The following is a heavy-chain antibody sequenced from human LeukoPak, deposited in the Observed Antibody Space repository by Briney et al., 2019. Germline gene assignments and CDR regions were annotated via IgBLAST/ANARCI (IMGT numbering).Heavy chain of an antibody. Sequence: GGSLRLSCAASGFTFSSYGMHWVRQAPGKGLEWVAVIWYDGSNKYYADSVKGRFTISRDNSKNTLYLQMNSLRAEDTAVYYCAREEYSSEYFDYWGQGTLVTVSS. V-gene: IGHV3-30*19. CDR2: IWYDGSNK. CDR3: AREEYSSEYFDY. J-gene: IGHJ4*02. CDR1: GFTFSSYG. D-gene: IGHD6-19*01.